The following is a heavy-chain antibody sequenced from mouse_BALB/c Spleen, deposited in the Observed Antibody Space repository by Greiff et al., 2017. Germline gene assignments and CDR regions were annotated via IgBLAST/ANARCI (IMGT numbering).Heavy chain of an antibody. D-gene: IGHD2-3*01. CDR2: ISTYYGNT. CDR1: SYTFTDYA. V-gene: IGHV1-67*01. CDR3: ARGDDGYYSFAY. Sequence: QVQLQQSGPELVRPGVSVKLSCKGSSYTFTDYAMHWVKQSHAKSLEWIGVISTYYGNTNYNQKFKGKATMTVDKSSSKAYMELARLTSEDSAVYYCARGDDGYYSFAYWGQGTLGTVSA. J-gene: IGHJ3*01.